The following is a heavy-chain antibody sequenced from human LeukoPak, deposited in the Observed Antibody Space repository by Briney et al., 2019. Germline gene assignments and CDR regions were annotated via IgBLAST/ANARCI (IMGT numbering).Heavy chain of an antibody. CDR1: GDSISSGPYF. CDR2: IHYTGRT. CDR3: AKTLPDEYVWGGSFDL. D-gene: IGHD3-16*01. V-gene: IGHV4-39*01. J-gene: IGHJ4*02. Sequence: SETLSLTCNVSGDSISSGPYFWGWIRQPPGKGPAWIANIHYTGRTYYNPSLKSRVTISADTSKNQFSMRPNSVTAADTAVYYCAKTLPDEYVWGGSFDLWGQGTLVTVSS.